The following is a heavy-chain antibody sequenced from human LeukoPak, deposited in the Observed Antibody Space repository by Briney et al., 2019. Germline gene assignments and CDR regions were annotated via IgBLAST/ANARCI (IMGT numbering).Heavy chain of an antibody. CDR1: GGSISSGSDY. Sequence: SQTLSLTCNVSGGSISSGSDYWSWIRQPAGKGLEWIGRIYTSGSTNYNPSLKSRVTISVDTSKNQFSLKLTSVTAADTAVYYCARESLGPPYYFEYWGQGTLVTVSS. CDR3: ARESLGPPYYFEY. J-gene: IGHJ4*02. CDR2: IYTSGST. D-gene: IGHD1-26*01. V-gene: IGHV4-61*02.